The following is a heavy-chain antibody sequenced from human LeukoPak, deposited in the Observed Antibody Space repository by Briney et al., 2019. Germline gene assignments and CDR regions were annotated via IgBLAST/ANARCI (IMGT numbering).Heavy chain of an antibody. CDR2: IIPILGIA. V-gene: IGHV1-69*04. Sequence: SVTVSCKASGGTFSSYAIRWVRPAPGQGLEWMGRIIPILGIANYAQKFQGRVTITADKSTSTAYMELSSLRSEDTAVYYCARDGPIYYDSSGYYLNWFDPWGQGTLVTVSS. D-gene: IGHD3-22*01. J-gene: IGHJ5*02. CDR1: GGTFSSYA. CDR3: ARDGPIYYDSSGYYLNWFDP.